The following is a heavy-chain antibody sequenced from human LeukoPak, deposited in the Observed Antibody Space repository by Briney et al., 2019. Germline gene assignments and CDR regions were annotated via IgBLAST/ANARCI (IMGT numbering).Heavy chain of an antibody. CDR3: ATRSRQQQPSQIDYFDY. V-gene: IGHV1-69*06. CDR2: IIPIFGTA. Sequence: SVKVSCKASGGTFSSYAISWVRQAPGQGLEWMGGIIPIFGTANYAQKFQGRVTITADKSTSTAYMELSSPRSEDTAVYYCATRSRQQQPSQIDYFDYWGQGTLVTVSS. D-gene: IGHD6-13*01. J-gene: IGHJ4*02. CDR1: GGTFSSYA.